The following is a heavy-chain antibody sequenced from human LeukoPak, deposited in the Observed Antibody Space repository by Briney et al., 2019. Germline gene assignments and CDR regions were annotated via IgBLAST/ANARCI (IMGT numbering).Heavy chain of an antibody. Sequence: PSETLSLTXTVSGGSISSYYWSWIRQPPGKGLEWIGYIYYSGSTNYNPSLKSRVTISVDTSKNQFSLKLSSVTAADTAVHYCARSAVEMATIDFDYWGQGTLVTVSS. CDR1: GGSISSYY. V-gene: IGHV4-59*01. J-gene: IGHJ4*02. CDR3: ARSAVEMATIDFDY. CDR2: IYYSGST. D-gene: IGHD5-24*01.